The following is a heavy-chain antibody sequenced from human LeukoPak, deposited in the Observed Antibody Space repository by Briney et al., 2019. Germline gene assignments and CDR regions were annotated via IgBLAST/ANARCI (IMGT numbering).Heavy chain of an antibody. D-gene: IGHD3-10*01. V-gene: IGHV4-4*07. Sequence: SETLSLTCTVSGSSISSFYWSWTRQPAGEGLEWIGRIPASGSTNYNPSLMGRVTMSVDTSKNQFSLKLSSVTAADTAVYYCARDHVYGSGSPYYYYGMDVWGQGTTITVSS. CDR1: GSSISSFY. CDR3: ARDHVYGSGSPYYYYGMDV. J-gene: IGHJ6*02. CDR2: IPASGST.